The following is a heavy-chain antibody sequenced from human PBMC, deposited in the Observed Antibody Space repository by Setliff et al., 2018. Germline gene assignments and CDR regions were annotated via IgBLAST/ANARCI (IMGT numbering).Heavy chain of an antibody. V-gene: IGHV1-2*06. J-gene: IGHJ4*02. CDR2: INPNSGGT. Sequence: GASVKVSCKPSGYTFTDYYIHWVRQAPGQGLEWMGRINPNSGGTNYAQKFQGRVTMTRDTSITAAYMELSRLRSDDSAVYYCAADYYDSSGYGYWGQGTLVTVSS. CDR3: AADYYDSSGYGY. CDR1: GYTFTDYY. D-gene: IGHD3-22*01.